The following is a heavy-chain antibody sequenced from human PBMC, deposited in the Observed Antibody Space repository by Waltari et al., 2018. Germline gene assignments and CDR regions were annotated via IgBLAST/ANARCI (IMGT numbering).Heavy chain of an antibody. CDR2: IFPDDSDI. J-gene: IGHJ3*02. CDR1: GYDFLNYW. V-gene: IGHV5-51*01. Sequence: VQLVQSGAELKKPGESLKISCKTSGYDFLNYWIGWVRQKPGNGLEWMGIIFPDDSDIRYSPSFEGQFTFSVDKSSNTAFLQWRNLKASDTAMYFCARPKSWGRVGPHDAFEIWGQGTVVTVSS. CDR3: ARPKSWGRVGPHDAFEI. D-gene: IGHD3-16*01.